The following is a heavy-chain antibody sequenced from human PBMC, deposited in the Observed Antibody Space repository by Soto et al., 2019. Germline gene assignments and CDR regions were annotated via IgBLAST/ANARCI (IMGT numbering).Heavy chain of an antibody. D-gene: IGHD3-22*01. V-gene: IGHV1-69*13. Sequence: SVKVSCKASGGTFSSYAISWVRQAPGQGLEWMGGIIPIFGTANYAQKFQGRVTITADESTSTAYMELSSLRSEDAAVYYCARGNNYYDSSGYYYFDYWGQGTLVTVSS. CDR2: IIPIFGTA. J-gene: IGHJ4*02. CDR1: GGTFSSYA. CDR3: ARGNNYYDSSGYYYFDY.